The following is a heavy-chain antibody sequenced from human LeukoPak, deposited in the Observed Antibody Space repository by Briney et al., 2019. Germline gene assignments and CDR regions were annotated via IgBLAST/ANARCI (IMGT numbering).Heavy chain of an antibody. J-gene: IGHJ4*02. CDR3: AGDWDYYDSSGHLDY. Sequence: ASAKVSCKASGYTFTSYGISGVRQAPGQGLEWMGWISAYNGNTNYAQKLQGRVTMTTDTSTSTAYMELSSLRSDDTAVYYCAGDWDYYDSSGHLDYWGQGTLVTVSS. CDR1: GYTFTSYG. V-gene: IGHV1-18*01. D-gene: IGHD3-22*01. CDR2: ISAYNGNT.